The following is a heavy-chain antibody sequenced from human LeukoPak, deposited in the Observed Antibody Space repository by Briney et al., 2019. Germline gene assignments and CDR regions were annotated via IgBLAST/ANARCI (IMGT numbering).Heavy chain of an antibody. CDR3: ARYYGSGSYFAPPFDY. Sequence: GGSLRLSCAASGFTFSSYEMNWVRQAPGKGLEWVSYITGSGSTIYYADSVKGRFTISRDNAKNSLYLQMNSLRVEDMAVYYCARYYGSGSYFAPPFDYWGQGTLVTVSS. CDR2: ITGSGSTI. V-gene: IGHV3-48*03. CDR1: GFTFSSYE. J-gene: IGHJ4*02. D-gene: IGHD3-10*01.